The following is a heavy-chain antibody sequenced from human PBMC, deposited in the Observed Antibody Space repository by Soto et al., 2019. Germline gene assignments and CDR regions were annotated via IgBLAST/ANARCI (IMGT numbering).Heavy chain of an antibody. CDR1: GGSISSGGYS. CDR3: ARVPSP. CDR2: IYHSGST. J-gene: IGHJ5*02. V-gene: IGHV4-30-2*01. Sequence: SETLSLTCAVSGGSISSGGYSWSWIRQPPGKGLEWIGYIYHSGSTYYNKSLKSRVTISVNRSKNQFSLKLSSVTAADTAVYYCARVPSPWGQGTLVTVSS.